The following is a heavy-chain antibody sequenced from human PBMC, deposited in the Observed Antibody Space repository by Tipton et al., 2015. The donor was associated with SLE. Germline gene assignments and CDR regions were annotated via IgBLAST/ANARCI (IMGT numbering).Heavy chain of an antibody. Sequence: TLSLTCTVSGGSISGYYWLWIRQPAGKGLEWIGRVYSSGSTIYNPSITSRITLSLDTSKNQFSLRVHSATAADTAVYYCARGGGSYYDYWGQGTLVTVSS. CDR2: VYSSGST. J-gene: IGHJ4*02. V-gene: IGHV4-4*07. CDR1: GGSISGYY. CDR3: ARGGGSYYDY. D-gene: IGHD1-26*01.